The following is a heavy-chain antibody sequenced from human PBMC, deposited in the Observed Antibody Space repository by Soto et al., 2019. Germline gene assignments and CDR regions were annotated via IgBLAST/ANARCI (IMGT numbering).Heavy chain of an antibody. CDR1: GGSFSGYY. CDR3: ARDLVGWFDP. J-gene: IGHJ5*02. D-gene: IGHD3-9*01. V-gene: IGHV4-34*01. CDR2: INHSGST. Sequence: PSETLSLTCAVYGGSFSGYYWSWIRQPPGKGLEWIGEINHSGSTNYNPSLKSRVTISVDTSKNQFSLKLSSVTAADTAVYYFARDLVGWFDPWGQGTLVTVSS.